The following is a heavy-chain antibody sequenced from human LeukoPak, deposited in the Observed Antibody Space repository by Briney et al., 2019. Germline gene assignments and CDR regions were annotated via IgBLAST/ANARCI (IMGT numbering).Heavy chain of an antibody. CDR2: ISAYNGNT. Sequence: ASVKVSCKASGYTFTSYGISWVRQAPGQGLEWVGWISAYNGNTNYAQKLQGRVTMTTDTSTSTAYMELRSLRSDDTAVYYCARTRVVVAATRYFDYWGQGTLVTVSS. CDR1: GYTFTSYG. J-gene: IGHJ4*02. V-gene: IGHV1-18*01. CDR3: ARTRVVVAATRYFDY. D-gene: IGHD2-15*01.